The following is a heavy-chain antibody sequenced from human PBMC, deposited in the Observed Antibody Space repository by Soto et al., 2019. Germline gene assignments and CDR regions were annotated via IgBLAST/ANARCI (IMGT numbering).Heavy chain of an antibody. J-gene: IGHJ4*02. CDR2: INHSGST. CDR3: ARGRRGIAEARFDY. V-gene: IGHV4-34*01. D-gene: IGHD6-13*01. CDR1: GGSFSGYY. Sequence: QVQLRQWGAGLLKPSETLSLTCAVYGGSFSGYYWSWIRQPPWKGLEWIGEINHSGSTNYNPSLKRRVTISVDTSKHQFSLKLSSVTAADTAVYYCARGRRGIAEARFDYWGQGTLVTVSS.